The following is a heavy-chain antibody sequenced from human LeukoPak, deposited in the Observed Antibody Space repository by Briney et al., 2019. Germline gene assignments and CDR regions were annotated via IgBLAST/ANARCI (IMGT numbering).Heavy chain of an antibody. J-gene: IGHJ4*02. CDR3: ARENRVAALGD. CDR2: INPSGGST. CDR1: GYTFTSYY. V-gene: IGHV1-46*01. Sequence: GASVKVSCKASGYTFTSYYMHWVRQAPGQGLEWMGIINPSGGSTGYAQKFQGRVTITRNTSISTAYMELSSLRSEDTAVYYCARENRVAALGDWGQGTLVTVSS. D-gene: IGHD6-13*01.